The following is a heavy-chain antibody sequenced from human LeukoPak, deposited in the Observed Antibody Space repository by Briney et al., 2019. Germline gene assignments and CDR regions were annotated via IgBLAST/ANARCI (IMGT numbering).Heavy chain of an antibody. V-gene: IGHV1-2*02. D-gene: IGHD3-10*01. CDR1: GYTFTGYY. CDR3: ARDPLRITMVRGVIQAYNWFDP. CDR2: INPNSGGT. J-gene: IGHJ5*02. Sequence: ASVKVSCKASGYTFTGYYMHWVRQAPGQGLEWMGWINPNSGGTNYAQKFQGRVTMTRDTSISTAYMELSRLRSDDTAVYYCARDPLRITMVRGVIQAYNWFDPWGQGTLVTVSS.